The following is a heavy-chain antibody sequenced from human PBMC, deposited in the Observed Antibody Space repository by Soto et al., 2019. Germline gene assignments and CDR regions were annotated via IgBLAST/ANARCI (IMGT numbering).Heavy chain of an antibody. Sequence: GGSLRLSCAASGFTFDDYAMHWVRQAPGKGLEWVSGISWNSGSIGYADSVKGRFTISRDNAKNSLYLQMNSLRAEDTALYYCAKDKGRYCIGGSCYGVVSYYFDYWGQGTLVTSPQ. CDR2: ISWNSGSI. CDR1: GFTFDDYA. D-gene: IGHD2-15*01. V-gene: IGHV3-9*01. CDR3: AKDKGRYCIGGSCYGVVSYYFDY. J-gene: IGHJ4*02.